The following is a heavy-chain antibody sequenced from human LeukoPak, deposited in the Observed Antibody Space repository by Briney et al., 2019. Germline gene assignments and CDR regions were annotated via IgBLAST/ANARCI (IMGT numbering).Heavy chain of an antibody. CDR1: GFTFSTYW. V-gene: IGHV3-7*03. CDR3: AKDTYGGVTTVDY. D-gene: IGHD4-17*01. J-gene: IGHJ4*02. CDR2: INPSGSVK. Sequence: GGSLRLSCAASGFTFSTYWMNWARQAPGKGLEWVASINPSGSVKYYVNSVKGRFTISRDNAKNSLYLQMNSLRAEDTALYYCAKDTYGGVTTVDYWGQGTLVTVSS.